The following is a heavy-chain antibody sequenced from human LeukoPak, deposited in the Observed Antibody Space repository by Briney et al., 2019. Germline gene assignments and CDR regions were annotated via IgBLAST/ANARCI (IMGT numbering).Heavy chain of an antibody. CDR1: GFTFYDYA. D-gene: IGHD3-22*01. Sequence: GGSLRLSCAASGFTFYDYAMHWVRHAPGKGLEWVSGISWNSGSIGYADSVKGRFTISRDNAKNSLYLQMNSLRAEDTALYYCAKSSGYSYSFDYWGQGTLVTVSS. V-gene: IGHV3-9*01. CDR2: ISWNSGSI. CDR3: AKSSGYSYSFDY. J-gene: IGHJ4*02.